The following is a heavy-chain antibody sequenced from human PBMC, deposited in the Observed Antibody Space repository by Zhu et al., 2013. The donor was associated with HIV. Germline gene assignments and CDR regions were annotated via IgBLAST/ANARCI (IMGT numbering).Heavy chain of an antibody. CDR1: GFTFSNYW. D-gene: IGHD3-10*01. V-gene: IGHV3-7*01. CDR3: ARGLHLGSPGSGSYYHYYYGMDV. Sequence: EVQLVESGGGLVQPGGSLRLSCAASGFTFSNYWMTWVRQVPGKGLQWVADINQDGSQKHYVDSFKGRFTISRDNAKNSLYLQMNSLRAEDTAVYYCARGLHLGSPGSGSYYHYYYGMDVWGQGTTVTVSS. CDR2: INQDGSQK. J-gene: IGHJ6*02.